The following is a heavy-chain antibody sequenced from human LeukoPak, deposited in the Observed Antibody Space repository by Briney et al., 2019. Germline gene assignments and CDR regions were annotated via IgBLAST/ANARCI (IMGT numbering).Heavy chain of an antibody. CDR3: AKDHAGLNWIRHDYFDY. Sequence: PGGSLRLSCAASGFTFSSYAMSWVRQAPGKGLEWVSAISGSGGSTYYADSVKGRFTISRDNSKNTLYLQMNSLRAEDTAVYYCAKDHAGLNWIRHDYFDYWGQGTLVTVSS. CDR2: ISGSGGST. CDR1: GFTFSSYA. V-gene: IGHV3-23*01. J-gene: IGHJ4*02. D-gene: IGHD1-20*01.